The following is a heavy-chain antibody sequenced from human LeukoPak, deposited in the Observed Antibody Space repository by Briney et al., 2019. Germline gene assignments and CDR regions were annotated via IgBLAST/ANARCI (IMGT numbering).Heavy chain of an antibody. V-gene: IGHV4-31*03. CDR3: ARHYGGNSFDY. D-gene: IGHD4-23*01. Sequence: PSETLSLTRTVSGGSISSGGYYWSWIRQHPGKGLEWIGYIYYSGSTYYNPSLKSRVTISVDTSKNQFSLKLSSVTAADTAVYYCARHYGGNSFDYWGQGTLVTVSS. CDR1: GGSISSGGYY. CDR2: IYYSGST. J-gene: IGHJ4*02.